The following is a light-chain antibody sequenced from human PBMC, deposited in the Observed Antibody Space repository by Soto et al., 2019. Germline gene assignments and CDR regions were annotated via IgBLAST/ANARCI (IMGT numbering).Light chain of an antibody. CDR1: SSNIGAGYD. Sequence: QAVVTQPPSVSGAPGQRVTISCTGSSSNIGAGYDVHWYQQLPGTAPKLLIYGNSNRPSGVPDRFSGSKSGTSASLAITGLQAEDEADYYCPSYDRSLGGLVFRGGTKLTVL. CDR2: GNS. CDR3: PSYDRSLGGLV. V-gene: IGLV1-40*01. J-gene: IGLJ3*02.